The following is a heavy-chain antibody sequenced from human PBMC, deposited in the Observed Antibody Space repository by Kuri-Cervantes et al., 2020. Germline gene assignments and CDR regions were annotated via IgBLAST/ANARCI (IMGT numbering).Heavy chain of an antibody. CDR2: ISAYNGNT. J-gene: IGHJ4*02. CDR1: GYTFTSYG. V-gene: IGHV1-18*01. Sequence: ASVKVSCKASGYTFTSYGISWVRQAPGQGLEWMGWISAYNGNTNYAQKLQGRVTITADESTSTAYMELSSVTAADTAVYYCARAKVTMVRGVIRYFDYWGQGTLVTVSS. D-gene: IGHD3-10*01. CDR3: ARAKVTMVRGVIRYFDY.